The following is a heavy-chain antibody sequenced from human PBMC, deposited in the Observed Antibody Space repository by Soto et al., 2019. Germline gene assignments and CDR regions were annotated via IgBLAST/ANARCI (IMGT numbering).Heavy chain of an antibody. V-gene: IGHV4-31*03. Sequence: QVQLQESGPEVVKPSQTLSLTGSVSGGSISTVGHYWTWIRQPPGNGLGWSGSSYHTGSTYYSKVLRSRLTISIDKSQTPFSLRLNSVTAADTAVYYCARATGALRSRNCDYWGQGRLVTVSS. CDR3: ARATGALRSRNCDY. CDR2: SYHTGST. CDR1: GGSISTVGHY. D-gene: IGHD7-27*01. J-gene: IGHJ4*02.